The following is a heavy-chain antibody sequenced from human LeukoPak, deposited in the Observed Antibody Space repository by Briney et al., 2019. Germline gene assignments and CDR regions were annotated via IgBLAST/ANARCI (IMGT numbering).Heavy chain of an antibody. J-gene: IGHJ4*02. D-gene: IGHD2-2*01. Sequence: SETLSLTCTVSGGSISSSSYYWGWIRQPPGKGLEWIGSIYYSGSTYYNPSPKSRVTISVDTSKNQFSLKLSSVTAADTAVYYCARDSRGSSSWDYYFDYWGQGTLVTVSS. CDR3: ARDSRGSSSWDYYFDY. CDR1: GGSISSSSYY. CDR2: IYYSGST. V-gene: IGHV4-39*07.